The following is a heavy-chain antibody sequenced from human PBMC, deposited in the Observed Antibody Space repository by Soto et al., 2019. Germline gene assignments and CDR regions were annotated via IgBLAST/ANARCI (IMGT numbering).Heavy chain of an antibody. CDR2: IYWDDDK. CDR3: AHHPYYGLGSYSFDY. CDR1: GFSLTTSGVG. D-gene: IGHD3-10*01. Sequence: QITLKESGPTLVRPTQTLTLTCTFSGFSLTTSGVGVGWIRQPPGKALEWLAVIYWDDDKRYSSSLKSRLTIXXYXSKXQVVLKMTNMDPVHTATYYCAHHPYYGLGSYSFDYWGQGTLVTVSS. J-gene: IGHJ4*02. V-gene: IGHV2-5*02.